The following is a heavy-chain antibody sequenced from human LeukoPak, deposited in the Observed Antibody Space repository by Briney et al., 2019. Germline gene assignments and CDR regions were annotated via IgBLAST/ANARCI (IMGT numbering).Heavy chain of an antibody. CDR1: GGPISTPY. Sequence: PSETLSLTCTVSGGPISTPYWGWIRQPPGEGLEWIGYLDHSGTTNCNPSLKSRVTISVDTSKNQFSLKLTSVTAADTAVYYCARLYCYAGSCYAGLDHWGQGTLVTVSS. V-gene: IGHV4-59*08. CDR2: LDHSGTT. J-gene: IGHJ4*02. D-gene: IGHD3-22*01. CDR3: ARLYCYAGSCYAGLDH.